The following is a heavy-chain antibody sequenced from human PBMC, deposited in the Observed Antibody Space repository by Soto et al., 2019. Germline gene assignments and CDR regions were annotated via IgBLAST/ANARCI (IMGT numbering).Heavy chain of an antibody. CDR1: GYTFTSYY. CDR2: INPSGGST. V-gene: IGHV1-46*01. Sequence: GAPVKVSCKASGYTFTSYYMHWVRQAPGQGLEWMGIINPSGGSTSYAQKFQGRVTMTRDTSTSTVYMELSSLRSEDTAVYYCARTAPRYSSSYSYYFDYWGQGTLVTVSS. D-gene: IGHD6-6*01. CDR3: ARTAPRYSSSYSYYFDY. J-gene: IGHJ4*02.